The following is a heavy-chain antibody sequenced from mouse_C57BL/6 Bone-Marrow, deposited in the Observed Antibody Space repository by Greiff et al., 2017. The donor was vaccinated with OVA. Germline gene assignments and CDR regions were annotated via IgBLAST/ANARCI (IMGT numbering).Heavy chain of an antibody. J-gene: IGHJ2*01. CDR3: ARSDYYGSSSFDY. Sequence: VQLQQPGAELVKPGASVKLSCKASGYTFTSYWMQWVKQRPGQGLEWIGEIDPSDSYTNYNQKFKGKATLTVDTSSSTAYMQLSSLTSEDSAVYYCARSDYYGSSSFDYWGQGTTLTVSS. V-gene: IGHV1-50*01. CDR2: IDPSDSYT. CDR1: GYTFTSYW. D-gene: IGHD1-1*01.